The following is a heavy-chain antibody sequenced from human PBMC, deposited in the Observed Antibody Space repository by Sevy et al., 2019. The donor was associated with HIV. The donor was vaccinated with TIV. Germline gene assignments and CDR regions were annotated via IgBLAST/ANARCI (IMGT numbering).Heavy chain of an antibody. V-gene: IGHV1-3*01. J-gene: IGHJ4*02. CDR1: GYSFTYSA. D-gene: IGHD2-21*01. CDR3: AKGAGGDSSYFDY. CDR2: INAGNGNT. Sequence: ASVKVSCKASGYSFTYSAMQWVRQAPGQGLEWMGWINAGNGNTKYPQKFKGRVTITRDTSARTAYLELSSLRPEDTAVYYCAKGAGGDSSYFDYWGQGTLVTVS.